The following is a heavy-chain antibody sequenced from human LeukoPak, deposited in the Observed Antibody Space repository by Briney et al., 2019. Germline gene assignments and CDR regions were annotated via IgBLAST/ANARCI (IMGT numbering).Heavy chain of an antibody. CDR2: ISAYNGNT. CDR3: ARTPYYYYYMDV. V-gene: IGHV1-18*01. Sequence: ASVEVSCKASGYTFTSYGISWVRQAPGQGLEWMGWISAYNGNTNYAQKLQGRVTMTTDTSTSTAYMELRSLRSDDTAVYYCARTPYYYYYMDVWGKGTTVTVSS. J-gene: IGHJ6*03. CDR1: GYTFTSYG.